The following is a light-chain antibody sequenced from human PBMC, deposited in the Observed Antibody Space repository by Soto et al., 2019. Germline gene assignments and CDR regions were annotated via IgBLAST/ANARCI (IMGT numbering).Light chain of an antibody. CDR1: QTVSRY. J-gene: IGKJ1*01. CDR3: QQTYSNLWT. Sequence: DIQLTQSPSSLSASVGDTVTITCRASQTVSRYLNWYQQKSGTAPKLLIYAASTLHTGVPSRFSGRGSGTDFTLTINNLQREDFADYFCQQTYSNLWTFGHGTKVDIK. CDR2: AAS. V-gene: IGKV1-39*01.